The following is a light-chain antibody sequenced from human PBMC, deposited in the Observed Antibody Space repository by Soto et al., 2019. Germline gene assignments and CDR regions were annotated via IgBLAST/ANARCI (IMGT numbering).Light chain of an antibody. CDR3: SSYTTSSTLV. CDR1: SSDVGGFNY. V-gene: IGLV2-14*01. CDR2: EVS. J-gene: IGLJ1*01. Sequence: QSALTQPASVSGSPGQSITISCTGTSSDVGGFNYVSWYQQHPGKAPKLVIYEVSNRPSGISNRFSGSKSGNTASLTLSGLQAEDEADYYCSSYTTSSTLVFGTGTKLTVL.